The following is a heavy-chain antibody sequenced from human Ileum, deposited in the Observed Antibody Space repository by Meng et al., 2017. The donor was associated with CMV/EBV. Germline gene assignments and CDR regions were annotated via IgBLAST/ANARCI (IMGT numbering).Heavy chain of an antibody. CDR1: EFTLRATY. CDR3: VRDSMKGGGFDY. J-gene: IGHJ4*02. Sequence: AVEFTLRATYRDGVRQVPGKGLEWVGRNKNKVYGYTTEYAASVKGRFTISRDDSKNSLYLQMNSLKTEDTAVYYCVRDSMKGGGFDYWGQGSLVTVSS. CDR2: NKNKVYGYTT. V-gene: IGHV3-72*01. D-gene: IGHD3-10*01.